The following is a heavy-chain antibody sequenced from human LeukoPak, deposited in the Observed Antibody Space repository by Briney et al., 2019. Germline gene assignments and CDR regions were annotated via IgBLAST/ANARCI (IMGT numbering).Heavy chain of an antibody. J-gene: IGHJ4*02. CDR2: ISSSSSYI. Sequence: GGSLRLSCAASGFTFGSYAMNWVRQAPGKGLEWVSSISSSSSYIYYADSVKGRFTISRDNAKNSLYLQMNSLRAEDTAVYYCAAAMTTVTDYWGQGTLVTVSS. V-gene: IGHV3-21*01. CDR3: AAAMTTVTDY. CDR1: GFTFGSYA. D-gene: IGHD4-17*01.